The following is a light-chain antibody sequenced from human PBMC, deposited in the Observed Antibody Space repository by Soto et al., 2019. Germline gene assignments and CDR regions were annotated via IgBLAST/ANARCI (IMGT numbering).Light chain of an antibody. CDR2: GAF. J-gene: IGKJ1*01. Sequence: EILMTQSPVTLSVSQGERATLSCRASQSVSSNLAWYQQKPGQAPSLLIYGAFTRATGIPARCSGTGSGTEFTLTISSLQSEDFARYYCQHYNDWPMTLGQGTKVEI. V-gene: IGKV3-15*01. CDR3: QHYNDWPMT. CDR1: QSVSSN.